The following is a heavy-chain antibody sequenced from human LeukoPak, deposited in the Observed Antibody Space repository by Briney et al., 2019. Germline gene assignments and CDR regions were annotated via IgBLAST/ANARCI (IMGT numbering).Heavy chain of an antibody. V-gene: IGHV7-4-1*02. D-gene: IGHD3-22*01. CDR1: GYTFTSYA. CDR2: INTNTGNP. CDR3: ARRGDSSGYYDFDY. Sequence: GASVKVSCKASGYTFTSYAMNWVRQAPGQGLEWRGWINTNTGNPTYAQGFTGRFVFSLDTSVSTAYLQISSLKAEDTAVYYCARRGDSSGYYDFDYWGQGTLVTVSS. J-gene: IGHJ4*02.